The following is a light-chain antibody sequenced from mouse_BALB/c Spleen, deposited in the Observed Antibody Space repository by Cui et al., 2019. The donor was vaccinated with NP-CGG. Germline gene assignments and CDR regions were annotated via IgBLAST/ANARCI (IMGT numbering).Light chain of an antibody. CDR1: TGAVTTSNY. Sequence: QAVVTRDSALTTSPGGTVTLTCRSSTGAVTTSNYANWVQEKPDHLFTGLIGGTNNRAPGVPARFSGSLIGDKAALTITGAQTEDEALYFCALWYSNHWVFGGGTKLTVL. V-gene: IGLV1*01. CDR2: GTN. CDR3: ALWYSNHWV. J-gene: IGLJ1*01.